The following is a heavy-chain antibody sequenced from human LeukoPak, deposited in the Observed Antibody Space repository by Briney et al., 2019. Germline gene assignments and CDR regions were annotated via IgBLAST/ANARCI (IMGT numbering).Heavy chain of an antibody. CDR2: INAYNGNT. CDR3: ALGYYDFWSGYLRAFDI. D-gene: IGHD3-3*01. J-gene: IGHJ3*02. Sequence: ASVKVTCKASGYTFTSYGISWVRQAPGQGLDWMGWINAYNGNTNYAQKLQGRVTMTTDTSTSTAYMELRRLRSDDTAVYYCALGYYDFWSGYLRAFDIWGQGTMVTVSS. CDR1: GYTFTSYG. V-gene: IGHV1-18*01.